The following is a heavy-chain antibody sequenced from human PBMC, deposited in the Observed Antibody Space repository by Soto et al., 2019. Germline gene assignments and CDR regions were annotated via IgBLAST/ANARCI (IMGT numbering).Heavy chain of an antibody. CDR3: ARETGIAAAGRVVGGMDV. Sequence: APVKVSCKASGYTFTSYYMHWVRQTPGQGLEWMGIINPSGGSTSYAQKFQGRVTMTRDTSTSTVYMELSSLRSEDTAVYYCARETGIAAAGRVVGGMDVWGQGTTVTVSS. CDR1: GYTFTSYY. V-gene: IGHV1-46*01. CDR2: INPSGGST. J-gene: IGHJ6*02. D-gene: IGHD6-13*01.